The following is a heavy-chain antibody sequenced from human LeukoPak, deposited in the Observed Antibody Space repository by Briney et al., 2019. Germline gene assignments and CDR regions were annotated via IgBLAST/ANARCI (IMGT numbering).Heavy chain of an antibody. V-gene: IGHV1-69*05. D-gene: IGHD5-24*01. CDR3: AREAVGIATGPLDY. Sequence: SVKVSCKASGGTFSSYAIGWLRQAPEQGLEWMGGIIPIFGTANYAQKFQGRVTITTDESTSTAYMELSSLRSEDTAVYYCAREAVGIATGPLDYWGQGTLVTVSS. CDR1: GGTFSSYA. CDR2: IIPIFGTA. J-gene: IGHJ4*02.